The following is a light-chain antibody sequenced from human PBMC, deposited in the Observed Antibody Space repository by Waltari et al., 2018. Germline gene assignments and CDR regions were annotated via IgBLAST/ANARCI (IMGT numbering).Light chain of an antibody. J-gene: IGKJ2*01. Sequence: IQMTQSPSSLSAPVGDRVTITCRASQSISSFLNWYQQIPGKAPKLLIYVASNLQSGVPSRFSGSGSGTDFSLTISSLQPEDFATYYCQQSYITTYTFGQGTKLEIK. CDR3: QQSYITTYT. CDR2: VAS. V-gene: IGKV1-39*01. CDR1: QSISSF.